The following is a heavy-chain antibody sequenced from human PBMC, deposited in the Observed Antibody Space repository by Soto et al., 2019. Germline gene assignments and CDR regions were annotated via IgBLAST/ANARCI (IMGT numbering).Heavy chain of an antibody. CDR3: ARTDYLFSTLTYYFDY. CDR2: FNPDNVVL. CDR1: GYTFTSYD. D-gene: IGHD3-16*01. J-gene: IGHJ4*02. V-gene: IGHV1-2*02. Sequence: ASVKVSCKASGYTFTSYDIYWVRQATGQGLEWMGWFNPDNVVLNFAQKFQGRVTLSRDTSFNTAYLDLSRLTFDDTVFFYCARTDYLFSTLTYYFDYWGQGTLVTVSS.